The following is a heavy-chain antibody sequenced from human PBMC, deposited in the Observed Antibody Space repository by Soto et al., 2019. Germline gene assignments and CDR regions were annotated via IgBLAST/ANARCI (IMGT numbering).Heavy chain of an antibody. V-gene: IGHV3-23*01. CDR2: ITGGGDST. CDR3: AKLEHNSGGVLDF. Sequence: GGSLRLYCAGSGFTFGSYAMSWIRQAPGKGLEWVSAITGGGDSTWYADSVKGRVTISRDNSKTTLYLQMNSLRAEDTALYYCAKLEHNSGGVLDFWGQGALVTVSS. D-gene: IGHD3-16*01. J-gene: IGHJ4*02. CDR1: GFTFGSYA.